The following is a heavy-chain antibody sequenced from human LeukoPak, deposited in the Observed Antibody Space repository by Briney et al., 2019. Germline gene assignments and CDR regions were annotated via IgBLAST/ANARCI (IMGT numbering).Heavy chain of an antibody. D-gene: IGHD3-9*01. CDR3: ARGLFTYYDILTGKDY. V-gene: IGHV3-7*01. Sequence: PGGSLRLSCVASGFSFSNYWMSWVRQAPGKGLEWVANIKQDGSDKYYVDSVKGRFTISRDNAKNSLYLQMNSLRAEDTAVYYCARGLFTYYDILTGKDYWGQGTLVTVSS. J-gene: IGHJ4*02. CDR2: IKQDGSDK. CDR1: GFSFSNYW.